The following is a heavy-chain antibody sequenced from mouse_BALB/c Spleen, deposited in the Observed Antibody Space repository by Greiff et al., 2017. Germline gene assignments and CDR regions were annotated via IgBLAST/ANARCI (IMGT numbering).Heavy chain of an antibody. Sequence: QVQLQQSGAELVKPGASVKLSCKASGYTFTSYYMYWVKQRPGQGLEWIGEINPSNGGTNFNEKFKSKATLTVDKSSSTAYMQLSSLTSEDSAVYYCTRLGYYYAMDYWGQGTSVTVSS. CDR3: TRLGYYYAMDY. J-gene: IGHJ4*01. V-gene: IGHV1S81*02. CDR2: INPSNGGT. CDR1: GYTFTSYY. D-gene: IGHD4-1*01.